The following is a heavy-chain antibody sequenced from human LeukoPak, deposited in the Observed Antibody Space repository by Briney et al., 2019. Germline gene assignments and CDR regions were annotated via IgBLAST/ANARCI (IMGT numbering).Heavy chain of an antibody. CDR2: ISGDGSVT. CDR3: ATGSQPGTTFDY. D-gene: IGHD1-14*01. CDR1: GFSFNDYP. V-gene: IGHV3-43*02. Sequence: PGGSLRLSCVASGFSFNDYPMHWVRQAPGEGLEWVSLISGDGSVTYYADSVKGRFTISRDNSKNSLYLQMNSLRVEDSALYYCATGSQPGTTFDYWGQGTLVTASS. J-gene: IGHJ4*02.